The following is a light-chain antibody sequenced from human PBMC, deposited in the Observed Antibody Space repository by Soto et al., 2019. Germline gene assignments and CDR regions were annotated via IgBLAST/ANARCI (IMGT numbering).Light chain of an antibody. V-gene: IGKV3-15*01. CDR2: GAS. CDR3: QQYNNWPWT. J-gene: IGKJ1*01. CDR1: QSISDT. Sequence: EIVITQSPATLSVSPGGRATLSCRASQSISDTLAWYQQKPGQAPRLLIYGASTRATGIPARFSGSGSGTEFTLTISSLQSEDFAVYYCQQYNNWPWTFGQGTKVDIK.